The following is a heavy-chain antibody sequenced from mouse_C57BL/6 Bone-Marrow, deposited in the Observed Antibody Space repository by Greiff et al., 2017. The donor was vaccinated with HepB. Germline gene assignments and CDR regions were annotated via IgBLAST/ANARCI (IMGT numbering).Heavy chain of an antibody. D-gene: IGHD1-1*01. CDR3: TRLNYYGSSYEGYAMDY. Sequence: EVKVEESGEGLVKPGGSLKLSCAASGFTFSSYAMSWVRQTPEKRLEWVAYISSGGDYIYYADTVKGRFTISRDNARNTLYLQMSSLKSEDTAMYYCTRLNYYGSSYEGYAMDYWGQGTSVTVSS. CDR1: GFTFSSYA. CDR2: ISSGGDYI. J-gene: IGHJ4*01. V-gene: IGHV5S21*01.